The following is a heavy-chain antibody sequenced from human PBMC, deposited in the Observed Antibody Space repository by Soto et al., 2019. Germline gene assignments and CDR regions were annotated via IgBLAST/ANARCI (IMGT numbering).Heavy chain of an antibody. CDR3: AKAVNIYVRGVSPADV. CDR2: ISHDGRNT. V-gene: IGHV3-30*18. J-gene: IGHJ6*04. Sequence: QVQLVESGGGVVQPGRSLRLSCAASGFDFNAYGMHWVRQAPGKGLEWVTVISHDGRNTYYADSAKGRCTISRDNSKNTLYLQINTLRLEDTAVYYGAKAVNIYVRGVSPADVWGKGTTVTVSS. D-gene: IGHD3-10*01. CDR1: GFDFNAYG.